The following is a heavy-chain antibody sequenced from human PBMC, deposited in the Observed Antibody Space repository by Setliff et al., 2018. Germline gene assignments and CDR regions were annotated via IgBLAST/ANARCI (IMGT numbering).Heavy chain of an antibody. J-gene: IGHJ4*02. Sequence: LRLSCAASGFTFNSYAMHWVRQAPGKGLEWLAVISYDGINKYYADSVRGRFTISRDNSKNTLFLQMNSLRTDDTAVFYCVRDSPSSLYNFWSGCSDYWGQGTLVTVSS. CDR1: GFTFNSYA. CDR2: ISYDGINK. CDR3: VRDSPSSLYNFWSGCSDY. D-gene: IGHD3-3*01. V-gene: IGHV3-30*01.